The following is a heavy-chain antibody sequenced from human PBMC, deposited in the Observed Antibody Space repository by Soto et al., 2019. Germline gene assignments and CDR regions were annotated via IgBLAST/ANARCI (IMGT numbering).Heavy chain of an antibody. Sequence: GGSLRLSCAASGFTVSSNYMSWVRQAPGKGLEWVSIIYSGGNTYYADSAKGRFTISRDNSKNTLYPQMNSLRAEDTAVYYCARDGQITVTTTPNDYYYSYMDVWGKGTTVTVS. CDR2: IYSGGNT. V-gene: IGHV3-66*01. CDR1: GFTVSSNY. CDR3: ARDGQITVTTTPNDYYYSYMDV. J-gene: IGHJ6*03. D-gene: IGHD4-17*01.